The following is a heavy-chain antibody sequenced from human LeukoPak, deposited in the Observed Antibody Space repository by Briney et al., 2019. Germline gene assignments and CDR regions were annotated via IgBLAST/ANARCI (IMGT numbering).Heavy chain of an antibody. CDR1: GFTFSSYS. CDR3: ARGKGYSSSWYLIDY. Sequence: PGGSLRLSCAASGFTFSSYSMNWVRQAPGKGLEWVPYISSSSSTIYYADSVKGRFTISRDNAKNSLYLQMNSLRAEDTAVYYCARGKGYSSSWYLIDYWGQGTLVTVSS. J-gene: IGHJ4*02. CDR2: ISSSSSTI. D-gene: IGHD6-13*01. V-gene: IGHV3-48*01.